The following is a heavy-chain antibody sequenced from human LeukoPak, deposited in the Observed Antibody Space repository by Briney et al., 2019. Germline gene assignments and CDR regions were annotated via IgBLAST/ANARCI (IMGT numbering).Heavy chain of an antibody. CDR3: ARELAAPYFDY. CDR1: GGSISSYY. CDR2: SYYSGST. V-gene: IGHV4-59*01. J-gene: IGHJ4*02. D-gene: IGHD6-19*01. Sequence: SETLSLTXTVSGGSISSYYWSWIWQPPGKGLEWIGYSYYSGSTNDNPSLKSRVTISVDTSKNHFSLKLSSVTAADTAVYYCARELAAPYFDYWGQGTLVTVSS.